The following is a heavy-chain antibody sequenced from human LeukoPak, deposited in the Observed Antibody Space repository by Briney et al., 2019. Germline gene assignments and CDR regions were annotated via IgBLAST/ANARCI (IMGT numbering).Heavy chain of an antibody. J-gene: IGHJ4*02. Sequence: GGSLRLSCAASGFTFSTCEMNWVRQAPGKGLEWVSYISSSGSTIYYADSVKGRFTISRDNAKNSLYLQMNSLRAEDTAVYYCARDGGGSGSYYFSWGQGTLVTVSS. D-gene: IGHD3-10*01. CDR1: GFTFSTCE. CDR2: ISSSGSTI. V-gene: IGHV3-48*03. CDR3: ARDGGGSGSYYFS.